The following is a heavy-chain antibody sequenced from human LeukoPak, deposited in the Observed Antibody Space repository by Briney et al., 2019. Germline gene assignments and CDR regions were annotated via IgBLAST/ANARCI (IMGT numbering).Heavy chain of an antibody. CDR3: MRHEEEDGYNAKPFDF. D-gene: IGHD5-24*01. Sequence: SETLSLTCTVSVGSISNSNYYWGWVRQPPGKGLEWIGTIYYSGNTNSPPSLKSPVTISVDPSKNQFSLRLSAVTAADTAVYFCMRHEEEDGYNAKPFDFWGQGTLVTVCS. CDR2: IYYSGNT. J-gene: IGHJ4*02. V-gene: IGHV4-39*01. CDR1: VGSISNSNYY.